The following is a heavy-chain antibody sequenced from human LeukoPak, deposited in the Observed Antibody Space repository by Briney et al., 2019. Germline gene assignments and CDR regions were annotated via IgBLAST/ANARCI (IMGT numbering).Heavy chain of an antibody. V-gene: IGHV1-8*02. CDR1: GGTFSSYA. CDR3: ARAVGSTSSVDY. J-gene: IGHJ4*02. Sequence: GASVKVSCKASGGTFSSYAISWVRQATGQGLEWMGWMNPNSGNTGYAQKFQGRVTMTRNTSISTAYMELSSLRSEDTAVYYCARAVGSTSSVDYWGQGTLVTVSS. CDR2: MNPNSGNT. D-gene: IGHD2-2*01.